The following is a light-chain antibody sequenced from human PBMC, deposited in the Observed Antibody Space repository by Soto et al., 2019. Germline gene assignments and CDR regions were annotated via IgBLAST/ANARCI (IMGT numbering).Light chain of an antibody. CDR3: QHYDFNSGLT. V-gene: IGKV1-5*03. CDR1: QSISSW. J-gene: IGKJ4*01. CDR2: TAS. Sequence: DIQMTQSPSTLSASVGDRVTITCRASQSISSWLAWYQQRPGKAPNLLIHTASTLKSGVPSRFSGSGSGTEFHLTISSLQPDDFAVFYRQHYDFNSGLTFGGGTKVEI.